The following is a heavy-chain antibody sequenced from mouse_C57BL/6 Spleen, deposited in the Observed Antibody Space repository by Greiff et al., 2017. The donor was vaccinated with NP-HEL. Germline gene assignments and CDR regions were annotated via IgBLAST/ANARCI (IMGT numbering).Heavy chain of an antibody. D-gene: IGHD2-2*01. V-gene: IGHV5-17*01. CDR3: ARLLMVTTEMDY. CDR1: GFTFSDYG. J-gene: IGHJ4*01. Sequence: QVVESGGGLVKPGGSLKLSCAASGFTFSDYGMHLVRQAPEKGLEWVAYICSGSSTIYYAHTVNGRFTISRDNAKNNVLLQRPNLRCEDTAMYYCARLLMVTTEMDYWGQGTSVTVSS. CDR2: ICSGSSTI.